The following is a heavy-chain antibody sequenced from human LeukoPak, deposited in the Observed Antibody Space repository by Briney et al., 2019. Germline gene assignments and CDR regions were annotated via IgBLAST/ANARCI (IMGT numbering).Heavy chain of an antibody. CDR1: GGTFSSYA. CDR3: ARSETDDYYYYGMDV. Sequence: SVTVSCTASGGTFSSYAISWVRQAPGQGLEWMGGIIPIFGTANYAQKFQGRVTITADESTSTAYMELSSLRSEDTAVYYCARSETDDYYYYGMDVWGKGTTVTVSS. CDR2: IIPIFGTA. J-gene: IGHJ6*04. V-gene: IGHV1-69*01.